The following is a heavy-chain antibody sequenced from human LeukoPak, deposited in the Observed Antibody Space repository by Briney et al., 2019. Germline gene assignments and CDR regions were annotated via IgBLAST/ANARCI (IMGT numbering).Heavy chain of an antibody. D-gene: IGHD3-22*01. CDR3: AKDRPYYYDSSGYYHFDY. J-gene: IGHJ4*02. V-gene: IGHV3-23*01. CDR2: ISGSGGST. Sequence: PGGSLRLSCAASGFTFSSYAMSWVRQAPGKGLEWVSAISGSGGSTYYADSLKGRFTISRDNSKTTLYLQMNSLRAEDTAVYYCAKDRPYYYDSSGYYHFDYWGQGTLVTVSS. CDR1: GFTFSSYA.